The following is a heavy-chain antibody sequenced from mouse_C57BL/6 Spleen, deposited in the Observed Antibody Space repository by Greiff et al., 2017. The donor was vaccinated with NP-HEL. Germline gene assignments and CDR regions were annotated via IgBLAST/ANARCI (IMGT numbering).Heavy chain of an antibody. D-gene: IGHD1-1*01. Sequence: QVQLQQPGAELVKPGASVKLSCKASGYTFTSYWMHWVKQRPGQGLEWIGMIHPNSGSTNYNEKFKSKATLTVDKSSSTAYMQLSSLTSEDSAVYYCARDYYGSSRFAYWGQGTLVTASA. J-gene: IGHJ3*01. V-gene: IGHV1-64*01. CDR3: ARDYYGSSRFAY. CDR1: GYTFTSYW. CDR2: IHPNSGST.